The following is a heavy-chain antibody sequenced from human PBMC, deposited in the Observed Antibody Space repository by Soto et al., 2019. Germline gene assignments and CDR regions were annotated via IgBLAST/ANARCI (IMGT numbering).Heavy chain of an antibody. CDR3: ARESTGDIVVVVAATRRMDV. CDR1: GGTFSSYT. J-gene: IGHJ6*02. Sequence: QVQLVQSGAEVKKPGSSVKVSCKASGGTFSSYTISWVRQAPGQGLEWMGRIIPILGIANYAQKFQGRVTITADKSTSTAYMELSSLRSEETAVYYCARESTGDIVVVVAATRRMDVWGQGTTVTVSS. CDR2: IIPILGIA. V-gene: IGHV1-69*02. D-gene: IGHD2-15*01.